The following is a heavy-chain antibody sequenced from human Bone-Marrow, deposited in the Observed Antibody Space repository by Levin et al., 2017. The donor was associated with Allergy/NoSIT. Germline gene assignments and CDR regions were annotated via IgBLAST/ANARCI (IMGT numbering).Heavy chain of an antibody. D-gene: IGHD3-10*01. J-gene: IGHJ4*02. CDR2: INRGGTST. CDR3: ARDPFAYNFGSGSYLDY. V-gene: IGHV3-74*01. CDR1: GFAFSNYW. Sequence: GGSLRLSCAASGFAFSNYWMHWVRQAPGKGLVWVSRINRGGTSTAYADSVKGRFTISRDNAKNTLYLQMNSLRAEDTAVYYCARDPFAYNFGSGSYLDYWGQGTLVSVSS.